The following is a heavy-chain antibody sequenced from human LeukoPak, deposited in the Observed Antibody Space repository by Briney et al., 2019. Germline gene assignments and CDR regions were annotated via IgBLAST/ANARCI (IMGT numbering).Heavy chain of an antibody. CDR2: IIPIFGTA. CDR3: AREGGAATDDY. Sequence: SVKVSCKASGYTFNTYGISWVRQAPGQGLEWMGGIIPIFGTANYAQKFQGRVTITADESTSTAYMELSSLRSEDTAVYYCAREGGAATDDYWGQGTLVTVSS. V-gene: IGHV1-69*13. CDR1: GYTFNTYG. J-gene: IGHJ4*02. D-gene: IGHD6-13*01.